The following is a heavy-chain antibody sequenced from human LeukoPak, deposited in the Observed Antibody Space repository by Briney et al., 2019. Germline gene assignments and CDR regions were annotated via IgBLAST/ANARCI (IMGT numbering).Heavy chain of an antibody. J-gene: IGHJ6*03. CDR3: ARRPTPPYCSSTSCYRVRYYYYYMDV. CDR2: INHSGST. D-gene: IGHD2-2*01. Sequence: PSETLSLTCAVYGGSFSGYYWSWIRQPPGKGLEWIGEINHSGSTNYNPSLKSRVTISVDTSKNQFSLKLSSVTAADTAVYYCARRPTPPYCSSTSCYRVRYYYYYMDVWGKGTTVTVSS. V-gene: IGHV4-34*01. CDR1: GGSFSGYY.